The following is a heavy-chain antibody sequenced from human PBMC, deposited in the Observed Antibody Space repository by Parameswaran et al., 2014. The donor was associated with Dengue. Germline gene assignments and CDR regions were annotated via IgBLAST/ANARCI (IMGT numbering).Heavy chain of an antibody. CDR2: IYSGGST. CDR3: ARRYSSGWQDYYYYGMDV. J-gene: IGHJ6*02. D-gene: IGHD6-19*01. Sequence: MRQMPGKGLEWVSVIYSGGSTYYADSVKGRFTISRDNSKNTLYLQMNSLRAEDTAVYYCARRYSSGWQDYYYYGMDVWGQGTTVTVSS. V-gene: IGHV3-53*01.